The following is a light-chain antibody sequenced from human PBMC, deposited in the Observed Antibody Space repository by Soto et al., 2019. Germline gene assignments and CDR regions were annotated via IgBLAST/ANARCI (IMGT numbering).Light chain of an antibody. CDR3: QQFGGSSRP. CDR1: QGVSSTY. V-gene: IGKV3-20*01. J-gene: IGKJ1*01. CDR2: GES. Sequence: EILLTLSPGTLSLSPGERSTLSCRASQGVSSTYLAWYQQKPGQAPRLLIYGESFSATGIPDTFSGMGSGTDFTLTISRLEPEDFAVYSCQQFGGSSRPFGQGTEVDIK.